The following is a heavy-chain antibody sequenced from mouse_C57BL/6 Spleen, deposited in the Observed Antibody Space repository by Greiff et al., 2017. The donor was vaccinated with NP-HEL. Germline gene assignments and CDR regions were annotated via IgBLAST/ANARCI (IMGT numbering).Heavy chain of an antibody. V-gene: IGHV1-50*01. CDR3: ARIPSYDGYAYYFDD. J-gene: IGHJ2*01. CDR2: IDPSDSYT. Sequence: QVQLQQSGAELVKPGASVKLSCKASGYTFTSYWMQWVKQRPGQGLEWIGEIDPSDSYTNYNQKFKGKATLTVDTSSSTAYMQLSSLTSEDSAVYYCARIPSYDGYAYYFDDWGKGTTLTVSS. D-gene: IGHD2-3*01. CDR1: GYTFTSYW.